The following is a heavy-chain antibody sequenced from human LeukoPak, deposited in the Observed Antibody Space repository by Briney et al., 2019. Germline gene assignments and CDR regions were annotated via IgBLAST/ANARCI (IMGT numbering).Heavy chain of an antibody. Sequence: GGSLRLSCAASGFTFSNYDMNWVRQAPGKGLEWVSSISSSSSYIYYADSVKGRFAISRDNAKNPLYLQMYSLRAEDTAVCLCVGAYGSGSYPNYWGQGTLVTVSS. CDR2: ISSSSSYI. J-gene: IGHJ4*02. CDR1: GFTFSNYD. D-gene: IGHD3-10*01. CDR3: VGAYGSGSYPNY. V-gene: IGHV3-21*01.